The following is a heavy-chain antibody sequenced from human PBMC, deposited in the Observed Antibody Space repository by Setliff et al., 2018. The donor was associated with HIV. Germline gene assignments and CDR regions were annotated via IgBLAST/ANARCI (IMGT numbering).Heavy chain of an antibody. J-gene: IGHJ3*02. Sequence: GGSLRLSCAASGFTFSSYSMNWDRQAPGKGLEWVSFISRTSSYIYYADSLKGRFTISRDNAKNSLYLQMNSLRAEDTAVYYCARGFVLRFLEWSMPDAFDIWGQGTMVTVSS. D-gene: IGHD3-3*01. CDR1: GFTFSSYS. V-gene: IGHV3-21*01. CDR2: ISRTSSYI. CDR3: ARGFVLRFLEWSMPDAFDI.